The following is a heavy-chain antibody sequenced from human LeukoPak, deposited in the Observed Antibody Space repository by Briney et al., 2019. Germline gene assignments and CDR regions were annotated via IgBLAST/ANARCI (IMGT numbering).Heavy chain of an antibody. Sequence: PGGSLRLSCAASGLTFSSYSMNWVRQAPGKGLEWVSSISSSSSYIYYADSAKGRFTISRDNAKNSLYLQMNSLRAEDTAVYYCARSITIFGVVISHYYFDYWGQGTLVTVSS. D-gene: IGHD3-3*01. CDR2: ISSSSSYI. CDR1: GLTFSSYS. V-gene: IGHV3-21*01. J-gene: IGHJ4*02. CDR3: ARSITIFGVVISHYYFDY.